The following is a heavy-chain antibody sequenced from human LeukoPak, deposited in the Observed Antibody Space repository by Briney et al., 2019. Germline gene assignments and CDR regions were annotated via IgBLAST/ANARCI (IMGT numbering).Heavy chain of an antibody. CDR3: ARGLALGLTVTPKAFDY. J-gene: IGHJ4*01. CDR1: GFTFDSYS. CDR2: ISNSGSPI. V-gene: IGHV3-48*01. Sequence: GGSLRLSCVVSGFTFDSYSMNWVRQAPGKGLEWISYISNSGSPIYYADSVKGRFTISRDKDKSSLYLQMNSLAADDTAVYYCARGLALGLTVTPKAFDYWGHGTLVTVYS. D-gene: IGHD4-11*01.